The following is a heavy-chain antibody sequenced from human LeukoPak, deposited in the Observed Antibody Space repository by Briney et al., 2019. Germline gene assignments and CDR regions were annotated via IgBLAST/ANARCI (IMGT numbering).Heavy chain of an antibody. CDR1: GFTFSSYS. V-gene: IGHV3-48*01. D-gene: IGHD4-17*01. CDR2: ISSSSSTI. CDR3: ARENGDWYFDY. Sequence: GGSLRLSCAASGFTFSSYSMNWVRQAPGKGLEWVSYISSSSSTIYYADSVKGRFTFSRDNAKNSLYLQMNSLRAEDTAVYYCARENGDWYFDYWGQGTLVTVSS. J-gene: IGHJ4*02.